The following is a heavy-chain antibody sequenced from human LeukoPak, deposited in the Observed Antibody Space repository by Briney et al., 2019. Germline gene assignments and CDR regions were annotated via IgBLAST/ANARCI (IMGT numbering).Heavy chain of an antibody. CDR2: INHSGST. CDR3: ARGRFDP. J-gene: IGHJ5*02. V-gene: IGHV4-34*01. CDR1: GFTFSSYA. Sequence: PGGSLRLSCAASGFTFSSYAMSWIRQPPGKGLEWIGEINHSGSTNYNPSLKSRVTISVDTSKNQFSLKLSSVTAADTAVYYCARGRFDPWGQGTLVTVSS.